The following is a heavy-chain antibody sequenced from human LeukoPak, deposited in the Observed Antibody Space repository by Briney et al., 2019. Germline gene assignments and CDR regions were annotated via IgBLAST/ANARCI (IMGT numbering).Heavy chain of an antibody. CDR1: GYTFTVYY. J-gene: IGHJ6*03. CDR2: INPNSGGT. V-gene: IGHV1-2*02. Sequence: ASVTVSFKASGYTFTVYYMHWVRQAPGQGLEWMGWINPNSGGTNYAQKFQGRVTMTRDTSISTAYMELSRLRSDDTAVYYCARGDYYDSSGYLYYYYYYYMDVWGKGTTVTVSS. D-gene: IGHD3-22*01. CDR3: ARGDYYDSSGYLYYYYYYYMDV.